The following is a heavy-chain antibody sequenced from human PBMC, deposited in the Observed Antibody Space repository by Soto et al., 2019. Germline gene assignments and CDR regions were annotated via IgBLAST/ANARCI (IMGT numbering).Heavy chain of an antibody. CDR1: GFTFSSYA. CDR3: AKVSYYDSSGYYST. J-gene: IGHJ5*02. D-gene: IGHD3-22*01. Sequence: GGSLRLSCXASGFTFSSYAMSWVRQAPGKGLEWVSAISGSGGSTYYADSVKGRFTISRDNSKNTLYLQMNSLRAEDTAVYYCAKVSYYDSSGYYSTWGQGTLVTVSS. CDR2: ISGSGGST. V-gene: IGHV3-23*01.